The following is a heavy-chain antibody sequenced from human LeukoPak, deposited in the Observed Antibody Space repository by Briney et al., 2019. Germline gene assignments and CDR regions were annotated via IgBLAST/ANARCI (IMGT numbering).Heavy chain of an antibody. CDR3: ARALTMVRGVILPQLAY. CDR2: ISAYNGNT. J-gene: IGHJ4*02. CDR1: VYTFTSYG. V-gene: IGHV1-18*01. Sequence: GASVKVTCKASVYTFTSYGISWVRQAPGQGLDWMGWISAYNGNTNYAQKLQGRVTMTTDTSTSTAYMELRGLRSDDTAVYYCARALTMVRGVILPQLAYWRQGTLVTVSS. D-gene: IGHD3-10*01.